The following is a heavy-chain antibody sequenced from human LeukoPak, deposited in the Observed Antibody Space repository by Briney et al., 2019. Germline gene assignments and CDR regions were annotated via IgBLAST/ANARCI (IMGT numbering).Heavy chain of an antibody. CDR3: ARLGYCSSTSCRYYYYGMDV. V-gene: IGHV3-48*03. D-gene: IGHD2-2*01. CDR2: ISSSGSTI. Sequence: GGSLRLSCAASGFTFSSYEMNWVRQAPGKGLEWASYISSSGSTIYYADSVKGRFTISRDNAKNSLYLQMNSLRAEDTAVYYCARLGYCSSTSCRYYYYGMDVWGKGTTVTVSS. J-gene: IGHJ6*04. CDR1: GFTFSSYE.